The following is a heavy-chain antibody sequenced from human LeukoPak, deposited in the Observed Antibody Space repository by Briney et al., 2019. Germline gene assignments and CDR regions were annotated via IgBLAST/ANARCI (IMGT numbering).Heavy chain of an antibody. D-gene: IGHD6-13*01. CDR1: GGSFSGYY. CDR3: ARGRKGLGVYSSSWYGDY. J-gene: IGHJ4*02. V-gene: IGHV4-34*01. CDR2: INHSGST. Sequence: SETLSLTCAVYGGSFSGYYWSWIRQPPGKGLEWIGEINHSGSTNYNPSLKSRVTISVDTSKNQFSLKLSSVTAADTAVYYCARGRKGLGVYSSSWYGDYWGQGTLVAVSS.